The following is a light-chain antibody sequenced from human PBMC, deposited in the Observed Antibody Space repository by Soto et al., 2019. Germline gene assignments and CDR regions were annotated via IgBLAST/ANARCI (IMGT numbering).Light chain of an antibody. CDR1: QSVSSSF. CDR3: QQYGSSPWT. V-gene: IGKV3-20*01. CDR2: AAS. Sequence: IVWTKYQDTLSLSPGERATLSCRASQSVSSSFLAWYQQRPGQAPRLIIYAASSRATGIPDRFSGSGSGTDFTLTISRLEPEDFAVYYCQQYGSSPWTFGQGSKVDI. J-gene: IGKJ1*01.